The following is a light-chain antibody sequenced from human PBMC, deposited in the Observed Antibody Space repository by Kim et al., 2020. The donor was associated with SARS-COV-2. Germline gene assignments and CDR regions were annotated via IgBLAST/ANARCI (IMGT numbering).Light chain of an antibody. CDR1: SGTFASSY. V-gene: IGLV6-57*03. CDR2: EDY. J-gene: IGLJ2*01. CDR3: QSYEDTVVV. Sequence: GRTVTSSCTRSSGTFASSYVQWFQQRPGSVPTTVIFEDYQRPSGVPDRFSGSVDSSSNSASLTISGLKTEDEGHYYCQSYEDTVVVFGGGTQLTVL.